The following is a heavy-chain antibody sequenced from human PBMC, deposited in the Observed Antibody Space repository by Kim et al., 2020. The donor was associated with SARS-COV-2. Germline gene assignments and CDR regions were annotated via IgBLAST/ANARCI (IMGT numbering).Heavy chain of an antibody. CDR3: ARDITIFGVVTLDAFDI. D-gene: IGHD3-3*01. J-gene: IGHJ3*02. V-gene: IGHV4-39*07. Sequence: LKSRVTISVDTSKNQFSLKLSAVTAADTAVYYCARDITIFGVVTLDAFDIWGQGTMVTVSS.